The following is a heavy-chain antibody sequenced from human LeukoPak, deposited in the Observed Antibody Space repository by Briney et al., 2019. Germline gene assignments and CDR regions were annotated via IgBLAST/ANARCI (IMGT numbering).Heavy chain of an antibody. CDR1: GFTFSSSA. Sequence: GGSLRLSCAASGFTFSSSAMSWVRQAPGKGLEWVSNISGSGSGGSTYYADSVKGRFTISRDNSKNTLYLQMNSLRAEDTAIYYCAKSGYNRFDYWGQGTLVTVSS. CDR2: ISGSGSGGST. CDR3: AKSGYNRFDY. J-gene: IGHJ4*02. V-gene: IGHV3-23*01. D-gene: IGHD5-24*01.